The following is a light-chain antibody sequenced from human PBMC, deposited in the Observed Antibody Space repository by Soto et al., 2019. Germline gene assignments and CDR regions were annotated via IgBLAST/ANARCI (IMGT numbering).Light chain of an antibody. V-gene: IGLV1-40*01. CDR2: GNS. Sequence: QSVLTQPPSVTGAPGQRVTISCTGSSSNIGAGYDVHWYQQHPGTAPKLLIYGNSNRPSGVADRFSGSKSGTSASLAIPGLQAEDAADYYGQSYDRSRSGSMVFGGGTKLTVL. CDR3: QSYDRSRSGSMV. J-gene: IGLJ2*01. CDR1: SSNIGAGYD.